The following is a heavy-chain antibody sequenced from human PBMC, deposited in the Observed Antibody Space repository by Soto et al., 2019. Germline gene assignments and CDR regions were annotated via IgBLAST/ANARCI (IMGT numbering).Heavy chain of an antibody. Sequence: ASVKVSCKASGYTFTSYAMHWVRQAPGQRLEWMGWINAGNGNTKYSQKFQGRVTITRDTSASTAYMELSSLRSEDTAVYYCAREFCSGGSCGWFDPWGQGTLVNVSS. D-gene: IGHD2-15*01. CDR3: AREFCSGGSCGWFDP. V-gene: IGHV1-3*01. CDR2: INAGNGNT. J-gene: IGHJ5*02. CDR1: GYTFTSYA.